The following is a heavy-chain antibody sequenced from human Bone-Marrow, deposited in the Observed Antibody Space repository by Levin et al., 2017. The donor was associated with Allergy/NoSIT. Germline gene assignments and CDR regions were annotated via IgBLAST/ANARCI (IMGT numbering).Heavy chain of an antibody. J-gene: IGHJ4*02. V-gene: IGHV1-69*04. Sequence: EASVKVSCKASGDTFSTLTVNWVRQAPGQGLEWMGRIIPNLGVANYAQKFQGRVTITADKSTSTAYMELSSLRSEDTAVYYCARDESNSGSFNSWGQGTLVTVSS. CDR1: GDTFSTLT. CDR2: IIPNLGVA. CDR3: ARDESNSGSFNS. D-gene: IGHD3-10*01.